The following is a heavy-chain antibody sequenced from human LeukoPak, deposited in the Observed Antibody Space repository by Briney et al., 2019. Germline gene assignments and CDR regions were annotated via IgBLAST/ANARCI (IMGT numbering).Heavy chain of an antibody. CDR3: AKEKWELRGGFDY. CDR2: ISYDGSNK. Sequence: PGGSLRLSCAASGFTFSNYGMHWVRQAPGKGLEWVAVISYDGSNKYYADSVKGRFTISRDNSKNTLYLQMNSLRAEDTAVYYCAKEKWELRGGFDYWGQGTLVTVSS. J-gene: IGHJ4*02. CDR1: GFTFSNYG. V-gene: IGHV3-30*18. D-gene: IGHD1-26*01.